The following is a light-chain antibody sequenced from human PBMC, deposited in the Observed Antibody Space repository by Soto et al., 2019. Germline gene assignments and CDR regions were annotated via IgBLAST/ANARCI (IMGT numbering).Light chain of an antibody. V-gene: IGKV3-20*01. J-gene: IGKJ1*01. CDR1: QSVSSSY. CDR2: GAS. Sequence: EIVLTQSPGTLSLSPGEGATLSCRASQSVSSSYLAWYQQKPGQAPRLLIYGASSRATGIPDRFSGSGSGTDFTLPISRLEAENFAVYYCQKYGSSPQSFGQGTKGEI. CDR3: QKYGSSPQS.